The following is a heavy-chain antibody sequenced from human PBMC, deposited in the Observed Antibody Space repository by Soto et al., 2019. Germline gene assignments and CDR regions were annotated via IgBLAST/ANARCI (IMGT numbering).Heavy chain of an antibody. CDR3: ARVLSAAPPYYCYYGMDV. V-gene: IGHV3-21*01. D-gene: IGHD6-25*01. J-gene: IGHJ6*02. Sequence: GGSLRLSCAASGFTFSSYSMNWVRQAPGKGLEWVSSISSSSSYIYYADSVKGRFTISRDNAKNSLYLQMNSLRAEDTAVYYCARVLSAAPPYYCYYGMDVWGQGTTVTVSS. CDR2: ISSSSSYI. CDR1: GFTFSSYS.